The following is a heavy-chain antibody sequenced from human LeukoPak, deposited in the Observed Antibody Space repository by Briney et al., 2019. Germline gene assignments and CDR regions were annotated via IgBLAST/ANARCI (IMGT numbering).Heavy chain of an antibody. V-gene: IGHV1-24*01. CDR2: FDPEDGET. D-gene: IGHD3-10*01. Sequence: ASVKVSCKVSGYTLTELSMHWVRQAPGKGLEWMGGFDPEDGETIYAQKFQGRVTMTEDTSTDTAYMELSSLRSEDTAVYYCATVKSFGEPERTSTVDDAFDIWGQGTMVTVSS. CDR3: ATVKSFGEPERTSTVDDAFDI. J-gene: IGHJ3*02. CDR1: GYTLTELS.